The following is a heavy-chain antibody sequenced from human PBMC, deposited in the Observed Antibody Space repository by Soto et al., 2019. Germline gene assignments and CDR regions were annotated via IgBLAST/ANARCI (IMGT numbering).Heavy chain of an antibody. V-gene: IGHV4-39*01. Sequence: SETLSLTCTVSGGSISSSSYYWGWIRQPPGKGLEWIGSIYYSGSTYYNPSLKSRVTISLDTSKNQFSLKLSSVTAADTAVYYCARPPPPLHLERQSRPRTNYYYYGMDVWGKGTTVT. J-gene: IGHJ6*04. CDR3: ARPPPPLHLERQSRPRTNYYYYGMDV. CDR1: GGSISSSSYY. D-gene: IGHD1-1*01. CDR2: IYYSGST.